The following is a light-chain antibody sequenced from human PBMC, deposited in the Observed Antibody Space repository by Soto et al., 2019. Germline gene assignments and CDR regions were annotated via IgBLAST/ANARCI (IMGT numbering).Light chain of an antibody. CDR2: GAS. CDR1: ESVSSH. Sequence: ERVMTQSPATVSVSPGERATLSCRASESVSSHLAWYQQKPGLAPRLLIYGASTRATGVPARFIGSGSGTEFTLTISSLQSEDFAIYYCQHYNNWPHTFGQGTRLEIK. CDR3: QHYNNWPHT. V-gene: IGKV3-15*01. J-gene: IGKJ5*01.